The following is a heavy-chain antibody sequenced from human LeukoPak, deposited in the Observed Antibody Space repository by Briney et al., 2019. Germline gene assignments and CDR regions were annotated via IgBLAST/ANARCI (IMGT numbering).Heavy chain of an antibody. CDR1: GYTFTSYG. D-gene: IGHD1-26*01. CDR2: ISAYNGNT. V-gene: IGHV1-18*01. Sequence: ASVKVSCKASGYTFTSYGISWVRQAPGQGLEWMGWISAYNGNTNYAQKLQGRVTMTTDTSTSTAYMELRSLRSDDTAVCYCASSGSYYARGAFDIWGQGTMVTVSS. J-gene: IGHJ3*02. CDR3: ASSGSYYARGAFDI.